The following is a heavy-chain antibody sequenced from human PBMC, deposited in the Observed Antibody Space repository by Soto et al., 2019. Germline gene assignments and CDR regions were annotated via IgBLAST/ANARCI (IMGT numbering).Heavy chain of an antibody. CDR2: TYYRSKWYS. CDR1: GGSVSGNSVA. CDR3: ARDSPGYGDYVLFDY. D-gene: IGHD4-17*01. J-gene: IGHJ4*02. V-gene: IGHV6-1*01. Sequence: QTLPLTCASSGGSVSGNSVAWNWIRKSPSRGLEWLGRTYYRSKWYSDYAVSVKSRITINPDTSKNQFSLQLNSVTPEDTAVYYCARDSPGYGDYVLFDYWGQGTLVTVSS.